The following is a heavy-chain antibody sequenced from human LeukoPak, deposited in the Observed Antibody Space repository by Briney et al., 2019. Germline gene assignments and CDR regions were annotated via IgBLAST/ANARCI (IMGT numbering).Heavy chain of an antibody. J-gene: IGHJ4*02. CDR3: ARAGGPYGSGSYYSD. CDR1: GFTFSTYS. D-gene: IGHD3-10*01. Sequence: GGSLRLSCAASGFTFSTYSMNWVRQAPGKGLEWVSSISSSSSYIYYADSVKGRFTISRDNDKNSLFMQMNSLRAEDTAVYYCARAGGPYGSGSYYSDWGQGTLVTVSS. V-gene: IGHV3-21*01. CDR2: ISSSSSYI.